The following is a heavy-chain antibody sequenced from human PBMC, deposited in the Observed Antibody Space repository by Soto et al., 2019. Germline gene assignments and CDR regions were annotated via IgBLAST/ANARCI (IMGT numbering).Heavy chain of an antibody. J-gene: IGHJ5*02. CDR1: GYTFTSYY. CDR2: INPSGGST. CDR3: ARDATIFGVSTPHDP. V-gene: IGHV1-46*01. Sequence: ASVKVSCKASGYTFTSYYMHWVRQAPGQGLEWMGIINPSGGSTSYAQKFQGRVTMTRDTATSTVYMELSSLRSEDTAVYYCARDATIFGVSTPHDPWGQGTLVTVSS. D-gene: IGHD3-3*01.